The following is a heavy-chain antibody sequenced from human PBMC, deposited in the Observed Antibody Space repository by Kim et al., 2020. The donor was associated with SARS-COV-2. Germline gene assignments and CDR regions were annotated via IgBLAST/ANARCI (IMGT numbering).Heavy chain of an antibody. V-gene: IGHV4-31*03. J-gene: IGHJ4*02. CDR3: ARDYDSSGYYDI. CDR2: IYYRGST. CDR1: GGSLSSSGYY. D-gene: IGHD3-22*01. Sequence: SETLSLTCTVSGGSLSSSGYYWSWFRQHPGKGLEWIGYIYYRGSTYYSPSLKSRLTIPVDTSKNQFSLKLSSVSAADTAVYYCARDYDSSGYYDIWGQGILVTVSS.